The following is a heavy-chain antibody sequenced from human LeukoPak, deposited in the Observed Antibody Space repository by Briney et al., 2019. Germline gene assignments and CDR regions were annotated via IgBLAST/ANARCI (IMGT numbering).Heavy chain of an antibody. CDR2: IDPSDSYT. J-gene: IGHJ5*02. CDR1: GYTFTSYW. D-gene: IGHD6-13*01. CDR3: ARHKAAAGTGGWFEP. Sequence: GASLKISCKGSGYTFTSYWISWVRQMTGKGLEWMGRIDPSDSYTNHSPSFQGHVTISADKSISTAYLQWSSLKASDTAMYYCARHKAAAGTGGWFEPWGQGTLVTVSS. V-gene: IGHV5-10-1*01.